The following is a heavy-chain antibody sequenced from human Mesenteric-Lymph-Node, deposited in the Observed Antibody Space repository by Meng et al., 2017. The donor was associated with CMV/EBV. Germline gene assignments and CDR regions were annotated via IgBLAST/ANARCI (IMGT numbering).Heavy chain of an antibody. D-gene: IGHD3-3*02. CDR1: GFTFSGYE. CDR3: AGGDLAIKDFDL. CDR2: ISSSGNTK. J-gene: IGHJ4*02. Sequence: GESLKISCAASGFTFSGYEMNWVRLAPGKGLEWVSYISSSGNTKYYADSVKGRFTISRDNAKNSLYLQMNSLRVEDTAVYFCAGGDLAIKDFDLWGQGTLVTVSS. V-gene: IGHV3-48*03.